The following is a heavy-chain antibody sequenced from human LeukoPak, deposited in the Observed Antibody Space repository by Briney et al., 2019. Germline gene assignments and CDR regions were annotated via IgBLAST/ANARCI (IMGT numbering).Heavy chain of an antibody. V-gene: IGHV1-2*02. J-gene: IGHJ6*02. Sequence: ASVTVSCKASGYTFTGYYMHWVRQAPGQGLEWMGWINPNSGGTNYAQKFQGRVTMTRDTSTSTVYMELSSLRSEDTAVYYCAIYPPRSAMYSGSEPYYYYGMDVWGQGTTVTVSS. D-gene: IGHD1-26*01. CDR1: GYTFTGYY. CDR2: INPNSGGT. CDR3: AIYPPRSAMYSGSEPYYYYGMDV.